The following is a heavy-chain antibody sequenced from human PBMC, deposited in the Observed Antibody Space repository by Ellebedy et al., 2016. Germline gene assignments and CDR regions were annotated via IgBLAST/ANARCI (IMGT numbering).Heavy chain of an antibody. CDR1: GYSFTSYW. CDR3: AKAKSSTPYYYMDVWMDV. Sequence: GESLKISCKGSGYSFTSYWIGWVRQMPGKGLEWMGIIYPGDSDTRYSPSFQGQVTISADKSISTAYLQWSSLKASDTAMYYCAKAKSSTPYYYMDVWMDVWGKGTTVTVSS. J-gene: IGHJ6*04. V-gene: IGHV5-51*01. D-gene: IGHD2-2*01. CDR2: IYPGDSDT.